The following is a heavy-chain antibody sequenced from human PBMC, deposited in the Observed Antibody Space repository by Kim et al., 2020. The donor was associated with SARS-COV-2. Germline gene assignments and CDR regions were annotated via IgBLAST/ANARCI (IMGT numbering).Heavy chain of an antibody. CDR3: ARGRDPRLRSAAKSDYFALDV. Sequence: SETLSLTCTSSGTRSSTNDTSTLSHSAGKGTDCIADTTHSGTTNYNPSLGSRVSISVDMSSNHLVLRLPSVTAADTAVYYCARGRDPRLRSAAKSDYFALDVWRQGPTLTV. V-gene: IGHV4-34*01. J-gene: IGHJ6*02. CDR2: TTHSGTT. D-gene: IGHD3-16*01. CDR1: GTRSSTND.